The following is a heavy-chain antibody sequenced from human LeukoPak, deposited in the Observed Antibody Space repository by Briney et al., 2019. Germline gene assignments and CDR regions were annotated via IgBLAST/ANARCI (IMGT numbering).Heavy chain of an antibody. CDR3: ARDPDLGYCSGGSCYSNAFDI. D-gene: IGHD2-15*01. V-gene: IGHV3-33*01. CDR1: GFTFSSYG. J-gene: IGHJ3*02. Sequence: GGSLRLSCAASGFTFSSYGMHWVRQAPGKGLEWVAVIWYDGSNKYYADSVKGRFTISRDNSKNTLYLQMNSLRAEDTAVYYCARDPDLGYCSGGSCYSNAFDIWGQGTMVTVSS. CDR2: IWYDGSNK.